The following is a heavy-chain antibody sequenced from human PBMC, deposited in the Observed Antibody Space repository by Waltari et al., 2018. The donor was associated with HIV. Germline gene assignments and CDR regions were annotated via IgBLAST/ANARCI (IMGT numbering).Heavy chain of an antibody. Sequence: QVRLQQSGPGGMKTSQTLALTGDVSRDSLSRKTAAWNWVRGSPSRGLEWLGKTFYRSEWRFDYATPLKGRLSISVDIPKNQFSLHLTSLTTEDTATYYCVRDSFGFDIWGQGT. D-gene: IGHD3-10*01. CDR3: VRDSFGFDI. V-gene: IGHV6-1*01. CDR2: TFYRSEWRF. CDR1: RDSLSRKTAA. J-gene: IGHJ4*03.